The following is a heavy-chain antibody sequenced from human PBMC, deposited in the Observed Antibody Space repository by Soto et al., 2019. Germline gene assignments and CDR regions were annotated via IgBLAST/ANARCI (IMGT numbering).Heavy chain of an antibody. V-gene: IGHV4-61*08. CDR1: GASVSTEGYY. Sequence: SETLSLTCSVSGASVSTEGYYWSWIRKPPGKGLEYISYIYHTGYTNYNPPLKSRVTTFIDTSKNQFSLKVASLTAADTAIYYCARINPLAPVATHYYHSMDLWGQGTTVTVSS. D-gene: IGHD6-19*01. J-gene: IGHJ6*02. CDR3: ARINPLAPVATHYYHSMDL. CDR2: IYHTGYT.